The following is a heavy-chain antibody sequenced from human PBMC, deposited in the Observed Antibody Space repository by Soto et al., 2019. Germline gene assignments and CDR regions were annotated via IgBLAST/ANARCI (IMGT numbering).Heavy chain of an antibody. CDR3: ARTFDYYGMDV. CDR2: IYHAGSV. J-gene: IGHJ6*02. CDR1: GYSIGSGYY. Sequence: SETLSLTCAVSGYSIGSGYYWAWIRHSPGKRLEWIGSIYHAGSVFYNPSLNGRVALSMHTSKNHYSLKLTSVTAADTAVYYCARTFDYYGMDVWGQGTTVTVSS. V-gene: IGHV4-38-2*01.